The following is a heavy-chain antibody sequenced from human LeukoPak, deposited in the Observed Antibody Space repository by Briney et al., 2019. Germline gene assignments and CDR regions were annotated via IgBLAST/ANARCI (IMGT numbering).Heavy chain of an antibody. V-gene: IGHV3-23*01. Sequence: HPGGSLRLSCAASGFTFSSYAMSWVRQAPGKGLEWVSAISGSGGSTYYADSVKGRFTISRDNSKNTLYLRMNSLRAEDTAVYYCAKHNPSYYDSSGTGDFDYWGQGTLVTVSS. J-gene: IGHJ4*02. CDR3: AKHNPSYYDSSGTGDFDY. CDR1: GFTFSSYA. D-gene: IGHD3-22*01. CDR2: ISGSGGST.